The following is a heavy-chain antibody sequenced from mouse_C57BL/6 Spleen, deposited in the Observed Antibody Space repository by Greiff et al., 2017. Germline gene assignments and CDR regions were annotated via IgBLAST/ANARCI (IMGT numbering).Heavy chain of an antibody. CDR3: ARSIPTVAYYFAY. CDR2: IYPGDGDT. CDR1: GYAFSSSW. D-gene: IGHD1-1*01. V-gene: IGHV1-82*01. J-gene: IGHJ2*01. Sequence: QVQLQQSGPELVKPGASVKISCKASGYAFSSSWMNWVKQRPGKGLEWIGRIYPGDGDTNYNGKFKGKATLTADKSSSTAYMQLSSLTSEDSAVYFCARSIPTVAYYFAYWGQGTTRTVSS.